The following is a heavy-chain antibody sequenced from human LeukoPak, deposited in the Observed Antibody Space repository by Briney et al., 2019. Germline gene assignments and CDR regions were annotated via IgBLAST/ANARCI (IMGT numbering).Heavy chain of an antibody. CDR2: IFHSGST. J-gene: IGHJ4*02. D-gene: IGHD3-3*01. CDR3: ARVNYDFWSGYQYYFDY. Sequence: SETLSLTCTVSGGSISGYYWNWIRQPAGKGLEWIGRIFHSGSTNYNPSLNSRVTMSVDTSKNQFSLKLSSVTAADTAVYYCARVNYDFWSGYQYYFDYWGQGTLVTVSS. CDR1: GGSISGYY. V-gene: IGHV4-4*07.